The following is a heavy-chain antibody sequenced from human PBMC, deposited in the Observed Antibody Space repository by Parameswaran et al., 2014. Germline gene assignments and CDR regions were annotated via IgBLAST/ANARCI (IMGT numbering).Heavy chain of an antibody. Sequence: WVRQAPGQGLEWMGIINPSGGSTSYAQKFQGRVTMTRDTSTSTVYMELSSLRSEDTAVYYCARPNTLGYYGSGSLSFDYWGQGTLVTVSS. J-gene: IGHJ4*02. D-gene: IGHD3-10*01. CDR2: INPSGGST. CDR3: ARPNTLGYYGSGSLSFDY. V-gene: IGHV1-46*01.